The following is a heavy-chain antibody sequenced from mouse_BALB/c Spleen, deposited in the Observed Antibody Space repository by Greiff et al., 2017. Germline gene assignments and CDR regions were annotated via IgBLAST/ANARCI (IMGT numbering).Heavy chain of an antibody. D-gene: IGHD1-1*01. CDR1: GYSITSDYA. J-gene: IGHJ4*01. CDR2: ISYSGST. V-gene: IGHV3-2*02. CDR3: ARNYGSSYEAMDY. Sequence: EVKLVESGPGLVKPSQSLSLTCTVTGYSITSDYAWYWIRQLPGNILEWMGYISYSGSTSYNPSLKSRISITRDTSKNQFFLQLNSVTTEDTATYYCARNYGSSYEAMDYWGQGTSVTVSS.